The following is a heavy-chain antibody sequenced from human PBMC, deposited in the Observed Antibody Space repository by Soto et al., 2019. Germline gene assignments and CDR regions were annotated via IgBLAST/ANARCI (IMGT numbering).Heavy chain of an antibody. Sequence: GASVKVYFKASGYPFTSYGMHSVRQAPGQRLEWMGWINAANGDTKYSPKFQGRVTITRDTSASTAYMELSSLRSEDTAVYYCVRRHVSATGIDWFDHWGQGTLVNV. J-gene: IGHJ5*02. V-gene: IGHV1-3*01. CDR1: GYPFTSYG. CDR2: INAANGDT. D-gene: IGHD6-13*01. CDR3: VRRHVSATGIDWFDH.